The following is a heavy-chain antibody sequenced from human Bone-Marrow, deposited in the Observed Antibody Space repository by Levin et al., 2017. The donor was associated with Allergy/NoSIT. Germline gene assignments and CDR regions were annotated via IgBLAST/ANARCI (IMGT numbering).Heavy chain of an antibody. V-gene: IGHV1-18*01. CDR1: GYSFTNYG. Sequence: GESLKISCKASGYSFTNYGISWVRQAPGQGLEWVAWISPYNGDTKFLERLQGRVRMTTDTSTSTAYMELRSLRSDDTAVYYCARDGRQYEDDLNSYYYYGMDVWGQGTTVTVSS. CDR2: ISPYNGDT. CDR3: ARDGRQYEDDLNSYYYYGMDV. D-gene: IGHD1-26*01. J-gene: IGHJ6*02.